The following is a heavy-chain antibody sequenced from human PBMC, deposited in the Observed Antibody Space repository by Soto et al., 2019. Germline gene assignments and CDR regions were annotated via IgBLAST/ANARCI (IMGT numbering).Heavy chain of an antibody. Sequence: QVQLQESGPGLVKPSETLSLTCTVSGGSMNDYYWSWIRQPAEKGLEWIGRIFTSGNTNYNPSLRSRLTMSVDTSTNQVSLRLTSVTSADTAVYYCASGRLVFRYYGLDVWGQGTTVTVSS. CDR1: GGSMNDYY. D-gene: IGHD6-6*01. J-gene: IGHJ6*02. V-gene: IGHV4-4*07. CDR3: ASGRLVFRYYGLDV. CDR2: IFTSGNT.